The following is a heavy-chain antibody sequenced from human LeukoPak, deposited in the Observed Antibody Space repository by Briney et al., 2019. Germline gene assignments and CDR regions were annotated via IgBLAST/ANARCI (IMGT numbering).Heavy chain of an antibody. CDR1: GDSVSSNNIA. Sequence: SQTLSLTCGISGDSVSSNNIAWNWIRQSPSRGLEWLGRTYYRSKWRIDYAVSVKSRITINSDTSKNQFSLQLESVTPDDTAVYYCARGKYPAFDIWGQGTMVTVSS. CDR2: TYYRSKWRI. J-gene: IGHJ3*02. D-gene: IGHD2/OR15-2a*01. V-gene: IGHV6-1*01. CDR3: ARGKYPAFDI.